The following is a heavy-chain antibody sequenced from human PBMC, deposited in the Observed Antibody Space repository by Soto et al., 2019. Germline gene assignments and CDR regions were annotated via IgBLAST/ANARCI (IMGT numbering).Heavy chain of an antibody. Sequence: PGGSLRLSCAATGFTFIVYAITFVRHSPFKWLEWVSAVTANGGSTYSADSVKGRFTISRDNSKNTLFLQMNSLRAEDTAVYYCASLGVGDWANYYYYYGMDVWGQGTTVTVSS. J-gene: IGHJ6*02. CDR3: ASLGVGDWANYYYYYGMDV. V-gene: IGHV3-23*01. CDR2: VTANGGST. CDR1: GFTFIVYA. D-gene: IGHD2-21*02.